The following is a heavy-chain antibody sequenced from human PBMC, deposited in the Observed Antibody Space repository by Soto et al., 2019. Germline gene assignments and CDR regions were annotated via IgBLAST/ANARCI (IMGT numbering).Heavy chain of an antibody. D-gene: IGHD3-9*01. Sequence: SETLSLTCTVSGGSISSYYWSWIRQPPGKGLEWIGYIYYSGSTNYNPSLKSRVTISVDTSKNQFSLKLSSVTAADTAVYYCARDSGDQLRYFDWFPRWFDPWGQGTLVT. J-gene: IGHJ5*02. CDR3: ARDSGDQLRYFDWFPRWFDP. CDR2: IYYSGST. CDR1: GGSISSYY. V-gene: IGHV4-59*01.